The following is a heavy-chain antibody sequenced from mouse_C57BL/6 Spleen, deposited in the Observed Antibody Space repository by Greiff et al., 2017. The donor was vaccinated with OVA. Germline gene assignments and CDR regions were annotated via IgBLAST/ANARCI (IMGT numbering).Heavy chain of an antibody. J-gene: IGHJ2*01. D-gene: IGHD2-5*01. V-gene: IGHV1-85*01. CDR3: ARRAYYSNYDYFDY. CDR2: IYPRDGST. Sequence: VQLVESGPELVKPGASVKLSCKASGYTFTSYDINWVKQRPGQGLEWIGWIYPRDGSTKYNEKFKGKATLTVDTSSSTAYMELHSLTSEDSAVYFCARRAYYSNYDYFDYWGQGTTLTVSS. CDR1: GYTFTSYD.